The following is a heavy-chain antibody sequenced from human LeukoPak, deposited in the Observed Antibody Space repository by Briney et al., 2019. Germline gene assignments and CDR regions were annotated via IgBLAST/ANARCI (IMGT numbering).Heavy chain of an antibody. CDR3: ARDRGPYDSSGYSAWFDY. D-gene: IGHD3-22*01. J-gene: IGHJ4*02. CDR2: IYYSGST. CDR1: GGSISSSSYY. Sequence: PSETLSLTCTVSGGSISSSSYYWGWIRQPPGKGLEWIGSIYYSGSTYYNPSLKSRVTISVDTSKNQFSLKLSSVTAADTAVYYCARDRGPYDSSGYSAWFDYWGQGTLVTVSS. V-gene: IGHV4-39*07.